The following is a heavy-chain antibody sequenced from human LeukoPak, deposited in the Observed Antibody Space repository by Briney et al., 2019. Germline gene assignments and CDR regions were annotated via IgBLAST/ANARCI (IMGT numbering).Heavy chain of an antibody. V-gene: IGHV3-21*01. CDR1: GFTFSSYS. D-gene: IGHD1-26*01. CDR2: ISGSNSYI. Sequence: GGSLRLSCAASGFTFSSYSMNWVRQAPGKGLEWVSSISGSNSYIYYADSMKGRFTISRDNAKNSLYLQMNSLRAEDTAVYYCARVAVGATFDYWGQGTLVTVSS. CDR3: ARVAVGATFDY. J-gene: IGHJ4*02.